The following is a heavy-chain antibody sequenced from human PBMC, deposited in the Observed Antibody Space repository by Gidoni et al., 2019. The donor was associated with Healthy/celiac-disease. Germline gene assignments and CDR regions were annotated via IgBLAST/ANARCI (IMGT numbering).Heavy chain of an antibody. D-gene: IGHD6-13*01. CDR3: ARGAFLSGEAAGTKWVPEHWYFDL. CDR1: GGTFSSYT. V-gene: IGHV1-69*02. Sequence: QVQLVQSGAEVTKPGSSLKVSCKASGGTFSSYTIRWVRHAPGQGLEWMGRTIPSLGIANYAQKFQGRVTITADKSTSTAYMELSSLRSEDTAVYYCARGAFLSGEAAGTKWVPEHWYFDLWGRGTLVTVSS. J-gene: IGHJ2*01. CDR2: TIPSLGIA.